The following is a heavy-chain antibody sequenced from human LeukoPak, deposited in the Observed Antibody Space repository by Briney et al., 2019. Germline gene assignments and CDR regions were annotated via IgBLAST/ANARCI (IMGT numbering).Heavy chain of an antibody. CDR1: GYTFTSYG. J-gene: IGHJ4*02. CDR3: ASAMVRENYFDY. CDR2: ISAYNGNT. Sequence: ASVKVSCKASGYTFTSYGISWVRQAPGQGLEWMGWISAYNGNTNYAQKLQGRVTMTTDTSTSTAYMELRSLRSDDTAVYYCASAMVRENYFDYWGQGTLVTVSS. V-gene: IGHV1-18*01. D-gene: IGHD3-10*01.